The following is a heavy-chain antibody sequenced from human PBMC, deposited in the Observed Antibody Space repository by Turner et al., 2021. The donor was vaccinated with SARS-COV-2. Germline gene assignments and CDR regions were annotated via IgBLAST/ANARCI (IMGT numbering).Heavy chain of an antibody. J-gene: IGHJ3*02. CDR1: GFTLSSYS. CDR2: ISSSSSYI. Sequence: EVQLVESGGGLVKPGGSLRLSCAASGFTLSSYSMNWVRQAPGKGLEWVSCISSSSSYIYYADSVKGRFTISRDNAKNSLYLQMNSLRAEDTAVYYCARWDNYYDSSGYYPDAFDIWGQGTMVTVSS. V-gene: IGHV3-21*01. CDR3: ARWDNYYDSSGYYPDAFDI. D-gene: IGHD3-22*01.